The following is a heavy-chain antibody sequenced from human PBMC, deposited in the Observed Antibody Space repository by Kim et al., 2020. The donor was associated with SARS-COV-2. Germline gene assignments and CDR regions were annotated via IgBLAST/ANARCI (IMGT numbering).Heavy chain of an antibody. CDR2: ISGSGGST. D-gene: IGHD3-9*01. Sequence: GGSLRLSCAASGFTFSSYAMSWVRQAPGKGLEWVSAISGSGGSTYYADSVKGRFTISRDNSKHTLYLQMNSLRAEDTAVYYCARTHLRYFDWYYWGQGTLVTVSS. CDR3: ARTHLRYFDWYY. CDR1: GFTFSSYA. J-gene: IGHJ4*02. V-gene: IGHV3-23*01.